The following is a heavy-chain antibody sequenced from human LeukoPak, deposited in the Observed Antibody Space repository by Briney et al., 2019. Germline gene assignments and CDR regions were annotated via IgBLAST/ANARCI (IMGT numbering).Heavy chain of an antibody. D-gene: IGHD7-27*01. Sequence: SETLSLTCTVSGGSISSYYWSWIRQPPGKGLEWIGYIYYSGSTNYSPSLKSRVTISVDTSQNQLSPRLRSVSAADTAVYYCARRWGSGWFFDYWGQGTLVTVSS. CDR1: GGSISSYY. V-gene: IGHV4-59*08. J-gene: IGHJ4*02. CDR3: ARRWGSGWFFDY. CDR2: IYYSGST.